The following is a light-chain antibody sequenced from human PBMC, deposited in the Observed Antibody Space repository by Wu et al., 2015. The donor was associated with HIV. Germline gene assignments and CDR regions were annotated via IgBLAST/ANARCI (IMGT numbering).Light chain of an antibody. CDR2: KAS. J-gene: IGKJ1*01. CDR3: QQYSSYWT. V-gene: IGKV1-5*03. Sequence: DIQMTQSPSTLSASLGDRVTITCRASQSISTWSAWYQQKPGKAPKLLIYKASSLQSGVPPRFSGSGSGTEFTLTISSLQPDDFAVYYCQQYSSYWTFGQGTNVEIK. CDR1: QSISTW.